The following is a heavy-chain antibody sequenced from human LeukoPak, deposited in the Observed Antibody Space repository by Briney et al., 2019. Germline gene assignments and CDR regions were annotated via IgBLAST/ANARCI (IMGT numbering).Heavy chain of an antibody. D-gene: IGHD2-2*01. Sequence: ASVKVSCTASGYTLTAYYIHWVRQAPGQGIVWMGWMNPHSGGTNYAQKFRARVSMTTDTTINTAYLELTGLTSDDTALYYCARAERTVSGLDVWGQGTTVTVSS. J-gene: IGHJ6*02. CDR1: GYTLTAYY. CDR2: MNPHSGGT. CDR3: ARAERTVSGLDV. V-gene: IGHV1-2*02.